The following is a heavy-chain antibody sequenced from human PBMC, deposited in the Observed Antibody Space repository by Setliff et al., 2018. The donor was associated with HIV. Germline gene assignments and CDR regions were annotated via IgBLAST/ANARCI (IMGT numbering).Heavy chain of an antibody. CDR2: NYNRGST. V-gene: IGHV4-59*08. CDR3: ARLHRDWHFFDY. Sequence: SETLSLTCTVSGGSISSYYWSWIRQPPGKGLEWIGYNYNRGSTSSNPSLRSRVTISIDKSRSQFSLKLSSVTAADTSVYYCARLHRDWHFFDYWGQGALVTVSS. J-gene: IGHJ4*02. CDR1: GGSISSYY. D-gene: IGHD3-9*01.